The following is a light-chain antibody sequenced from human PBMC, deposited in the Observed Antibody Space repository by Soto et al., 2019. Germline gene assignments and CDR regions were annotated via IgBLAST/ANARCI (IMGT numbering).Light chain of an antibody. J-gene: IGKJ1*01. CDR2: GAS. Sequence: EIVITQSPATLSVSPGERATLSCRASHSVSSNLAWYQQKPGQAPRLLIYGASTRATGIPARFSGSGSGTEFTLTISSLQSENFAVYYCQQDNNLQGTFGQGTKVDIK. V-gene: IGKV3-15*01. CDR3: QQDNNLQGT. CDR1: HSVSSN.